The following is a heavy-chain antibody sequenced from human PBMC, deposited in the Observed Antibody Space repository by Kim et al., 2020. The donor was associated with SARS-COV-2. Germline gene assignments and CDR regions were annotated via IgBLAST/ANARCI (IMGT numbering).Heavy chain of an antibody. Sequence: SYISYADSGKGRFPITRDNAKHSLYLQLTSLRAEDTAVYYCARDSELSDWGQGTLVTVSS. D-gene: IGHD3-16*02. J-gene: IGHJ4*02. V-gene: IGHV3-21*01. CDR2: SYI. CDR3: ARDSELSD.